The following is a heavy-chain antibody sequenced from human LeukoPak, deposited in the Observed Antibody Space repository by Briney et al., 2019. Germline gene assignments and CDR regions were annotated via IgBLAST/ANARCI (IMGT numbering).Heavy chain of an antibody. CDR1: GFTFSSYS. J-gene: IGHJ4*02. CDR2: ISSSSSYI. CDR3: ARGPRIAAAGTGFDY. V-gene: IGHV3-21*01. D-gene: IGHD6-13*01. Sequence: GGSLRLSCAASGFTFSSYSMNWVRQAPGKGLEWVSSISSSSSYIYYADSVKGRFTISRDNAKNSLYLQMNSLRAEDTAVYYCARGPRIAAAGTGFDYWGQGTLVTVSS.